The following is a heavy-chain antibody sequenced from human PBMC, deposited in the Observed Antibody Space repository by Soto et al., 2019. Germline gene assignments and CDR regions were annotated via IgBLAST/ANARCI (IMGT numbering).Heavy chain of an antibody. CDR2: IIPIFGTA. D-gene: IGHD2-2*01. CDR1: GGTFSSYA. J-gene: IGHJ6*02. V-gene: IGHV1-69*12. Sequence: QVQLVQSGAEVKKPGSSVKVSCKASGGTFSSYAISWVRQAPGQGLEWMGGIIPIFGTANYAQKFQGRVTFTADEYTSTAYMELSSLRSEDTAVYYCARDVCISTSCYSNYYYGMDVWGQGTTVTVSS. CDR3: ARDVCISTSCYSNYYYGMDV.